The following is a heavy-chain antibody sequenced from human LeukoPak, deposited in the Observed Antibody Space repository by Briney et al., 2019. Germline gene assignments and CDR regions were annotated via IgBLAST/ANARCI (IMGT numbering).Heavy chain of an antibody. CDR1: GGSISSSSYY. CDR2: IYYTGST. J-gene: IGHJ4*02. CDR3: ARIQYSSSPVDY. D-gene: IGHD6-6*01. V-gene: IGHV4-39*01. Sequence: SETLSLTCTVSGGSISSSSYYWGWIRQPPGEGLEWIGSIYYTGSTYYNPSLKSRVTISVDTSKNQFSLKLSSVTAADTAVYYCARIQYSSSPVDYWGQGTLVTVSS.